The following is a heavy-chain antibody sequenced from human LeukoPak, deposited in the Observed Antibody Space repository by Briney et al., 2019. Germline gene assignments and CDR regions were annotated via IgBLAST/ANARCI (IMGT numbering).Heavy chain of an antibody. J-gene: IGHJ4*02. V-gene: IGHV3-9*03. CDR3: TKALTDSSSSYFDN. CDR1: GFTFDDYA. D-gene: IGHD6-6*01. CDR2: ISWNSGSI. Sequence: GGSLRLSCAASGFTFDDYAMHWVRQPPGKGLEWVSGISWNSGSIGYADSVKGRFTISRDNAKNSLYLHMNSLRAEDMALYYCTKALTDSSSSYFDNWGQGTLVTVSS.